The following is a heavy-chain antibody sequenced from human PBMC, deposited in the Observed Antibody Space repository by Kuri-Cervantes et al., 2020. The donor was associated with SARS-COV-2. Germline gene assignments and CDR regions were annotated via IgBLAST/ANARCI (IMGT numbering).Heavy chain of an antibody. CDR2: INHSGST. D-gene: IGHD2-2*01. CDR1: GGSFSGYY. Sequence: SETLSLTCAVYGGSFSGYYWSWIRQPPGKGLEWIGEINHSGSTNYNPSLKSRVTISVDTSKNQFSLKLSSVTAADTAVYYCARDRYCSSTSCRSNWFDPWGQGTLVTVSS. V-gene: IGHV4-34*01. J-gene: IGHJ5*02. CDR3: ARDRYCSSTSCRSNWFDP.